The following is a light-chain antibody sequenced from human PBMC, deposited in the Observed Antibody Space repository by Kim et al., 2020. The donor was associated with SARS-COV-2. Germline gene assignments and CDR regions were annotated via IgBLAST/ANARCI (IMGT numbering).Light chain of an antibody. J-gene: IGLJ1*01. CDR3: HSRDRDSPSNLYV. CDR2: DKN. Sequence: SSELTQDPDVYGKSAHTDTRTCEGDSLRRYYASWYQQKPGQAPVLVMYDKNNRPSGIPDRFSGSSSGDTASLTITGAQAADEADYYCHSRDRDSPSNLYVCG. CDR1: SLRRYY. V-gene: IGLV3-19*01.